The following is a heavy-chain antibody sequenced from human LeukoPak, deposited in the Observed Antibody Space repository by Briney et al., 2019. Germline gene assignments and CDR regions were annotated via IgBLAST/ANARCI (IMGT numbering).Heavy chain of an antibody. CDR3: ARLSGNCQNYFDF. CDR1: GFTFRSYW. V-gene: IGHV3-74*01. CDR2: INTDGSNT. J-gene: IGHJ4*02. Sequence: PGGSLRLSCAASGFTFRSYWMHWVRQAPGKGLMWISRINTDGSNTDYADSVKGRFTVSRDDAKNTLYLQMSSLRVEDTAVYYCARLSGNCQNYFDFWSQGTLVTVSS. D-gene: IGHD1-26*01.